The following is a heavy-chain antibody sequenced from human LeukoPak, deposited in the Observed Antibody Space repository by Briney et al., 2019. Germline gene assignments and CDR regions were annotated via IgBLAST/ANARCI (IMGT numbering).Heavy chain of an antibody. Sequence: PSETLSLTCTVSGASIRRNNYYWGWIRQPPGKGLEWIGTIYSSVSTYYNPSLKSRVTISIDTSKNQFSLKLSSVTAADTAVYYCARADYGDFFDYWGQGTLVTVSS. CDR2: IYSSVST. CDR1: GASIRRNNYY. V-gene: IGHV4-39*01. D-gene: IGHD4-17*01. J-gene: IGHJ4*02. CDR3: ARADYGDFFDY.